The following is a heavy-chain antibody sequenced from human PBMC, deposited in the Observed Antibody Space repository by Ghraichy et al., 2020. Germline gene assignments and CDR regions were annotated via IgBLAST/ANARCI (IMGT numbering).Heavy chain of an antibody. J-gene: IGHJ6*02. CDR1: GFTVSSNY. CDR2: IYSGGST. Sequence: LSLTCAASGFTVSSNYMSWVRQAPGKGLEWVSVIYSGGSTYYADSVKGRFTISRDNSKNTLYLQMNSLRAEDTAVYYCATPGGYYYYGMDVWGQGTTVTVSS. V-gene: IGHV3-66*01. D-gene: IGHD3-16*01. CDR3: ATPGGYYYYGMDV.